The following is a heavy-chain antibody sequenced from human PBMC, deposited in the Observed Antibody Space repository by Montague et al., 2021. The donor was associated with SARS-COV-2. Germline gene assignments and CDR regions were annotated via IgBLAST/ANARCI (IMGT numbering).Heavy chain of an antibody. Sequence: SETLSLTCTVSGGSITSYYWSWIRQPPGKGLEWIGRIYTSGSTNYNPSLKSRVTISVDTSKNQFSLKLSSVTAADTAVYYCARVGVGTMVRGVIPAYYYYGMDVWGQGTTATVSS. CDR1: GGSITSYY. D-gene: IGHD3-10*01. CDR3: ARVGVGTMVRGVIPAYYYYGMDV. CDR2: IYTSGST. J-gene: IGHJ6*02. V-gene: IGHV4-4*08.